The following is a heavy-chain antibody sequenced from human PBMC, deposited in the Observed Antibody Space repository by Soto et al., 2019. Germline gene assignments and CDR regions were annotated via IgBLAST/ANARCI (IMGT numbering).Heavy chain of an antibody. J-gene: IGHJ4*02. V-gene: IGHV4-59*01. Sequence: SETLSLTCTVSGGSISSYYWSWIRQPPGKGLEWIGYIYYSGSTNYNPSLKSRVTISVDTSKNQFSLKLSSVTAADTAVYYCARSGYSGYDIFDHWGQGTLVTVSS. CDR2: IYYSGST. CDR1: GGSISSYY. D-gene: IGHD5-12*01. CDR3: ARSGYSGYDIFDH.